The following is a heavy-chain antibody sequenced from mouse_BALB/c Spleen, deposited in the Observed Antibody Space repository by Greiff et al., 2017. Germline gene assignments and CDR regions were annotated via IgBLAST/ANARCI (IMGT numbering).Heavy chain of an antibody. Sequence: EVQLVESGGGLVKPGGSLKLSCAASGFTFSSYTMSWVRQTPEKRLEWVATISSGGGNTYYPDSVKGRFTISRDNAKNNLYLQMSSLRSEDTALYYCARYGGYPYYFDYWGQGTTLTVSS. CDR1: GFTFSSYT. CDR3: ARYGGYPYYFDY. D-gene: IGHD3-1*01. V-gene: IGHV5-9*03. J-gene: IGHJ2*01. CDR2: ISSGGGNT.